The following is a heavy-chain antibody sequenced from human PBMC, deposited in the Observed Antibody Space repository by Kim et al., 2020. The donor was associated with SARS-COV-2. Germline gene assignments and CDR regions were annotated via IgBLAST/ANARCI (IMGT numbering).Heavy chain of an antibody. J-gene: IGHJ4*02. CDR3: ARDMNPTVYDY. D-gene: IGHD4-4*01. CDR2: KT. V-gene: IGHV1-3*01. Sequence: KTKYSQKFPGRVTITRDTSANTAYMDLSSLTSEDTAIYYCARDMNPTVYDYWGQGTLVTVSS.